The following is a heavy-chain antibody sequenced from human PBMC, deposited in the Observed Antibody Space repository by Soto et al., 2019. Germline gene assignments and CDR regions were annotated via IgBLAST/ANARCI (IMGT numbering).Heavy chain of an antibody. J-gene: IGHJ4*02. CDR1: GGSFSGYY. CDR3: ARAHYRNDEGLRYYFDY. CDR2: INHSGST. D-gene: IGHD1-1*01. V-gene: IGHV4-34*01. Sequence: QVQLQQWGAGLLKPSETLSLTCAVYGGSFSGYYWSWIRQPPGKGLEWIGEINHSGSTNYNPSLKSRVTISVDTSKNQFSLKLSSVTAADTAVYYCARAHYRNDEGLRYYFDYWGQGTLVTVSS.